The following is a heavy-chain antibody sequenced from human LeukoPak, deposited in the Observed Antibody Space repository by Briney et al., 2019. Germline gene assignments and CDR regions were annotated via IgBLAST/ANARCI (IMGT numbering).Heavy chain of an antibody. Sequence: GGSLRLSCAASGSTFSSYAMSWVRQAPGKGLEWVSSISGSGGTTYYADSVKGRFTISRDNSKNTLYLQMNSLRAEDTAVYYCAKDYSTMVRGVTHPDVWGKGTTVTVSS. D-gene: IGHD3-10*01. V-gene: IGHV3-23*01. CDR3: AKDYSTMVRGVTHPDV. CDR1: GSTFSSYA. J-gene: IGHJ6*04. CDR2: ISGSGGTT.